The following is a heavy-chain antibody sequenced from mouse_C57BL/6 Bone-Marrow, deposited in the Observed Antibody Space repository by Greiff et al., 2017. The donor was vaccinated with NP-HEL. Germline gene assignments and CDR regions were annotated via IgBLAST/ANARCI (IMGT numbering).Heavy chain of an antibody. CDR1: GYSFTGYY. Sequence: VQLQQSGPELVKPGASVKISCKASGYSFTGYYMNWVKQSPEKSLEWIGEINPSTGGTTYNQKFKAKATLTVDKSSSTAYMQLKSLTSEDSAVYYCANGIRDYWGQGTSVTVSS. CDR2: INPSTGGT. D-gene: IGHD4-1*01. CDR3: ANGIRDY. V-gene: IGHV1-42*01. J-gene: IGHJ4*01.